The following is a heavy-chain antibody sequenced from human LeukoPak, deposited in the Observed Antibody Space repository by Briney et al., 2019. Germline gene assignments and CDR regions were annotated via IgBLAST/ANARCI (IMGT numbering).Heavy chain of an antibody. CDR1: GFPFVTYC. J-gene: IGHJ5*01. Sequence: PGGSLRLSCATSGFPFVTYCMHWVRQAPGKGLEWVSDICSDGSNRYYGDSVKGRFTISRDNSENSVYLHMNNLRVEDTAVYYCAKDAQRGFDYSNSLESWGQGTLVIVSS. D-gene: IGHD4-11*01. CDR2: ICSDGSNR. CDR3: AKDAQRGFDYSNSLES. V-gene: IGHV3-33*06.